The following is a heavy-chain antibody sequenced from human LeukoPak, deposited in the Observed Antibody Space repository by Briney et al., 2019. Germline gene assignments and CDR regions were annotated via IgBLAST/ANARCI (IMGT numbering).Heavy chain of an antibody. J-gene: IGHJ5*02. CDR1: GYTFTSYD. V-gene: IGHV1-8*01. D-gene: IGHD6-19*01. CDR3: ARGGSQPLGIAVFPDWFDP. Sequence: ASVKVSCKASGYTFTSYDINWVRQATGQGLEWMGWMNPNSGNTGYAQKFQGRVTMTRNTSISTAYMELSSLRSEDTAVYYCARGGSQPLGIAVFPDWFDPWGQGTLVTVSS. CDR2: MNPNSGNT.